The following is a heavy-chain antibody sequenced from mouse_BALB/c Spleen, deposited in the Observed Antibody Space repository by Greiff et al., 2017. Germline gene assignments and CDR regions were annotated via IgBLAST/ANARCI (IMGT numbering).Heavy chain of an antibody. CDR2: ISDGGSYT. CDR3: ARKYGNYVDAMDY. J-gene: IGHJ4*01. CDR1: GFTFSDYY. V-gene: IGHV5-4*02. Sequence: DVMLVESGGGLVKPGGSLKLSCAASGFTFSDYYMYWVRQTPEKRLEWVATISDGGSYTYYPDSVKGRFTISRDNAKNNLYLQMSSLKSEDTAMYYCARKYGNYVDAMDYWGQGTSVTVSS. D-gene: IGHD2-10*02.